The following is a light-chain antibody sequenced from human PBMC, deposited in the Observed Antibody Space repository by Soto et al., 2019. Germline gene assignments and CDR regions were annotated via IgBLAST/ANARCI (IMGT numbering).Light chain of an antibody. CDR3: QHYNSYSLN. J-gene: IGKJ4*01. CDR2: DVS. V-gene: IGKV1-5*01. Sequence: DIQMTQSPSTLSASVGDRVTITCRASQSISSWLAWYQQKPGKAPDLLIYDVSSLESGGPSTFSGSGSGTEFNLTISSLQPDDFATSYCQHYNSYSLNFGGGTKVEIK. CDR1: QSISSW.